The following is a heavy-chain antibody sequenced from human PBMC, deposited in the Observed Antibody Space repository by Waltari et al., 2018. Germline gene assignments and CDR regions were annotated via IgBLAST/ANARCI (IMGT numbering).Heavy chain of an antibody. D-gene: IGHD6-19*01. CDR1: GGSFSGYY. Sequence: QVQLQQWGAGLLKPSETLSLTCAVYGGSFSGYYWSWIRQPPGKGLGGIGEINNSGSTNYNPSRKSRVTISVDPAKNQFSLKLSSVTAADTAVYYCARGVSSGRGYWGQGTLVTVSS. CDR3: ARGVSSGRGY. CDR2: INNSGST. V-gene: IGHV4-34*01. J-gene: IGHJ4*02.